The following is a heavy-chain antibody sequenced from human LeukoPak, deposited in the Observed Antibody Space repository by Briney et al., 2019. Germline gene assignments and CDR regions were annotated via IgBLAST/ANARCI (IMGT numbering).Heavy chain of an antibody. V-gene: IGHV1-2*02. CDR2: INPNSGGT. CDR3: ARSSWELLPVFDS. Sequence: ASVKVSCKASGYSFTGYYIHWVRQAPGQGLERMGWINPNSGGTNSAQKFQGRVTLTRDTSISTAYMELSRLRSDDTAVYYCARSSWELLPVFDSWGQGTLVTVSS. D-gene: IGHD1-26*01. CDR1: GYSFTGYY. J-gene: IGHJ4*02.